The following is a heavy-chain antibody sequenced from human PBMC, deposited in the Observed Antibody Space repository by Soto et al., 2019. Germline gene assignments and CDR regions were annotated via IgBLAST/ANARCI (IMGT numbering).Heavy chain of an antibody. D-gene: IGHD2-2*01. CDR1: GYSFTSYW. CDR3: ARNWCSSTSCYSYYYYGMDV. V-gene: IGHV5-51*01. CDR2: IYPGDSDT. J-gene: IGHJ6*02. Sequence: GESLKISCKGSGYSFTSYWIGWVRQMPGKGLEWMGIIYPGDSDTRYSPSFQGQVTISADKSISTAYLQWSSLKASDTAMYYCARNWCSSTSCYSYYYYGMDVWGQGTTVTVSS.